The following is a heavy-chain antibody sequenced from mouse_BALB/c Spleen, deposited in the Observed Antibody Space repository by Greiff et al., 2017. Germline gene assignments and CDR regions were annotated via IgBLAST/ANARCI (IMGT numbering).Heavy chain of an antibody. D-gene: IGHD2-3*01. V-gene: IGHV5-6-5*01. CDR3: ARGGYDLFAY. J-gene: IGHJ3*01. CDR1: GFTFSSYA. CDR2: ISSCGST. Sequence: EVQVVESGGDLVKPGGSLKLSCAASGFTFSSYAMSWVRQTPEKRLEWVASISSCGSTYYPDSVKGRFTISRDNASNILYLQMSSLRSEDTAMYYCARGGYDLFAYWGQGTLVTVSA.